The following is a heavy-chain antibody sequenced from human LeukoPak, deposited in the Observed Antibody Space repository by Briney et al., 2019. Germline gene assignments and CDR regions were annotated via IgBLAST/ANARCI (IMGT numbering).Heavy chain of an antibody. Sequence: PSETLSLTCTVSGGSISSYYWSWIRQPPGKGLEWIGYIYYSGSTNYNPSLKSRVTISVDTSKNQFSLKLSSVTAADTAVYYCARRRNDFWIGDALDIWGQGTMVTISS. CDR2: IYYSGST. J-gene: IGHJ3*02. D-gene: IGHD3-3*01. CDR3: ARRRNDFWIGDALDI. V-gene: IGHV4-59*01. CDR1: GGSISSYY.